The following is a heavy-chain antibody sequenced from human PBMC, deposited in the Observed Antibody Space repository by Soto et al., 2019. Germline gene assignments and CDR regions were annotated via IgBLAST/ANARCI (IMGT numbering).Heavy chain of an antibody. V-gene: IGHV4-34*01. CDR2: INHSGST. CDR1: GGSFSGYY. D-gene: IGHD3-10*01. J-gene: IGHJ5*02. Sequence: KTSETLSLTCAVYGGSFSGYYWSWIRQPPGKGLEWIGEINHSGSTNYNPSLKSRVAISVDTSKNQFSLKLSSVTAADTAVYYCAREAVRHYYGSGSYYNPGWFDPWGQGTLVTVSS. CDR3: AREAVRHYYGSGSYYNPGWFDP.